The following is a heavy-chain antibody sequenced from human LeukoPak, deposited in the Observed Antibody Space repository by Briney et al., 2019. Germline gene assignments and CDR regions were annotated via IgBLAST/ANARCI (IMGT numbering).Heavy chain of an antibody. CDR1: GGSTSSSNW. CDR2: IYHSGST. D-gene: IGHD3-22*01. CDR3: ARDRYYYDSSGYYRYFDY. J-gene: IGHJ4*02. V-gene: IGHV4-4*02. Sequence: SETLSLTCAVSGGSTSSSNWWSWVRQPPGKGLEWIGEIYHSGSTNYNPSLKSRVTISVDKSKNQFSLKLSSVTAADTAVYYCARDRYYYDSSGYYRYFDYWGQGTLVTVSS.